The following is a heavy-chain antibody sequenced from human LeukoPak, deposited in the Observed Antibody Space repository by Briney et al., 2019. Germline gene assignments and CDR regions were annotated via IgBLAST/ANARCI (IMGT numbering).Heavy chain of an antibody. Sequence: SQTLSLTCGISGDSVSTNSGAWNWLRQSPSRGLEWLGRTYYRSKWYNDYAVPVKSRITINPDTSKNQFSLQLNSVTPDDTAVYYCAREMVDAFDIWGQGTLVIVSS. CDR1: GDSVSTNSGA. CDR3: AREMVDAFDI. CDR2: TYYRSKWYN. V-gene: IGHV6-1*01. J-gene: IGHJ3*02. D-gene: IGHD2-8*01.